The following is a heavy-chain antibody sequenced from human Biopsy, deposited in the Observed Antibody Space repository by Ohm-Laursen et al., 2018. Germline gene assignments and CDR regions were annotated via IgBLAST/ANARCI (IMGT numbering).Heavy chain of an antibody. J-gene: IGHJ5*02. CDR3: TRGGYYYDSLAYYYWFDP. CDR1: GHTFTGYH. D-gene: IGHD3-22*01. Sequence: SVKVSCKTSGHTFTGYHVHWVRQAPGQGLEWMGWINAKTGDTNYAQKFQGRVTMTRDTSISTAYVDLSSLRSDDTAVYYCTRGGYYYDSLAYYYWFDPWGQGTLVTVSS. V-gene: IGHV1-2*02. CDR2: INAKTGDT.